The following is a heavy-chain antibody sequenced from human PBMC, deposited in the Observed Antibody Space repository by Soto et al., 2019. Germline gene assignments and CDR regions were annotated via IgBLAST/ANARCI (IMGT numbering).Heavy chain of an antibody. Sequence: GASVKVSCKASGFSFTGYYIRWLRQAPGQGLEWMGWINAHSGGTEYAQKFQGRVTLTRDTSIATAYLTLTSLTSDDTALYYCAKDLTRQPAYWLDPWGQGTQVTVSS. J-gene: IGHJ5*02. CDR2: INAHSGGT. CDR1: GFSFTGYY. CDR3: AKDLTRQPAYWLDP. V-gene: IGHV1-2*02. D-gene: IGHD3-16*01.